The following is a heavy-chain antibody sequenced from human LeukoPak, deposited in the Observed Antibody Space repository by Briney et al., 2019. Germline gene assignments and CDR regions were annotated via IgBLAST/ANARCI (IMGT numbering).Heavy chain of an antibody. CDR2: FFLKGST. D-gene: IGHD2-2*01. V-gene: IGHV4-38-2*02. CDR3: ARVARCTSCFDIDY. J-gene: IGHJ4*02. Sequence: SETLSLTCTVSGGSISPYYWSWIRQPPGKGLEWIGSFFLKGSTYYNPSLKSRVTISVDTSKNQFSLTLSSVTAADTAVYYCARVARCTSCFDIDYWGQGTLVTVSS. CDR1: GGSISPYY.